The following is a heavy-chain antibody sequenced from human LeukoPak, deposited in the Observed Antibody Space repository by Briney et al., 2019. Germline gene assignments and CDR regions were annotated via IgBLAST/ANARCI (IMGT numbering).Heavy chain of an antibody. CDR3: ARAGYSSGDAFDI. D-gene: IGHD6-19*01. V-gene: IGHV4-4*02. Sequence: SGTLSLTCAVSGGSISSSNWWSWVHQPPGKGLEWIGEIYHSGSTNYNPSLKSRVTISVDKSKNQFSLKLSSVTAADTAVYYCARAGYSSGDAFDIWGQGTMVTVSS. J-gene: IGHJ3*02. CDR2: IYHSGST. CDR1: GGSISSSNW.